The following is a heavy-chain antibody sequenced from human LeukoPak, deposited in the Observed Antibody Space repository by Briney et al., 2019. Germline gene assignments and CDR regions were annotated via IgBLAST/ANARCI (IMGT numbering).Heavy chain of an antibody. V-gene: IGHV3-21*01. CDR3: ARDSTTVTTNYYYGMDV. J-gene: IGHJ6*02. CDR2: ISSSSSYI. Sequence: GGSLRLSCAASGFTFSSYAMSWVRQAPGKGLEWVSSISSSSSYIYYADSVKGRFTISRDNAKNSLYLQMNSLRAEDTAVYYCARDSTTVTTNYYYGMDVWGQGTTVTVSS. CDR1: GFTFSSYA. D-gene: IGHD4-17*01.